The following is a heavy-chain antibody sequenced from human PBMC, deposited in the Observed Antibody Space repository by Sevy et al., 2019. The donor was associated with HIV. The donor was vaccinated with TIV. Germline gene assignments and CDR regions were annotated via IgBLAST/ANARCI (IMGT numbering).Heavy chain of an antibody. CDR3: AKEVSERSYSDY. J-gene: IGHJ4*02. D-gene: IGHD3-10*01. CDR1: GFTFSSYA. Sequence: GGSLRLSCVTSGFTFSSYAMSWVRQTPGKGLEWVSAIGGSADYTYYADSVKGRFTISRDNSKNPLYLQMNGLRAEDTAVYYCAKEVSERSYSDYWGQGTLVTVSS. V-gene: IGHV3-23*01. CDR2: IGGSADYT.